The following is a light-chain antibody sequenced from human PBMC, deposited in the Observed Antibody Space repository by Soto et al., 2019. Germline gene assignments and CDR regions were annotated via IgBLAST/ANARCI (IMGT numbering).Light chain of an antibody. CDR3: LQDINYPWT. Sequence: DIQMTQSPSSVSASVGDRVTITCRATQGISSWLAWYQQKPGKPPKVMIYGASNLQSGVPPRFSGGGSGTDCTLAISSLQPEDAATYYCLQDINYPWTLGQGTKVDIK. V-gene: IGKV1-12*01. CDR2: GAS. J-gene: IGKJ1*01. CDR1: QGISSW.